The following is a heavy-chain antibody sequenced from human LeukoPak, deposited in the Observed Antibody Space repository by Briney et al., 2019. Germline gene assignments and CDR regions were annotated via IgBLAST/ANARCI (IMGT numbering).Heavy chain of an antibody. V-gene: IGHV3-23*01. CDR3: ARDHYDILTGYVIYYGMDV. CDR2: ISGSGGST. CDR1: GFTFSSYA. D-gene: IGHD3-9*01. J-gene: IGHJ6*02. Sequence: GGSLRLSCAASGFTFSSYAMSWVRQAPGKGLEWVSAISGSGGSTYYADSVKGRFTISRDNSKNTLYLQMNSLRAEDTAVYYCARDHYDILTGYVIYYGMDVWGQGTTVTVSS.